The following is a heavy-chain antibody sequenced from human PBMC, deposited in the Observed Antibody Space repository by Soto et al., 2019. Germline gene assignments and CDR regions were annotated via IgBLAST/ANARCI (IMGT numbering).Heavy chain of an antibody. CDR2: INPDNGNT. D-gene: IGHD2-15*01. CDR1: GYPLTRYT. Sequence: XSVKGSCKAAGYPLTRYTVSWGRQAPGQRLEWMGWINPDNGNTKSSQKFQDRVIITRDTSASTAYMDLSSLRSEDTAVYYCARGIATGQLDPWGQRTLVTVSS. J-gene: IGHJ5*02. V-gene: IGHV1-3*01. CDR3: ARGIATGQLDP.